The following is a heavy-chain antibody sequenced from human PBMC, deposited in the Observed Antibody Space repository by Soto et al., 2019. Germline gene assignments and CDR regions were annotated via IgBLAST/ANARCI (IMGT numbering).Heavy chain of an antibody. CDR1: GFTFSSYA. J-gene: IGHJ4*02. D-gene: IGHD6-6*01. V-gene: IGHV3-30*03. CDR3: ARGTIVARQHLDY. CDR2: ISIRGGDE. Sequence: QVQLVESGGGVVQPGKSLRLSCAASGFTFSSYAMHWARQAPGKGREWVTVISIRGGDEYYAESVRGRFTISRDDSKNTLYLQMDSLRVEDTAVYYCARGTIVARQHLDYWGQGTLGTVSS.